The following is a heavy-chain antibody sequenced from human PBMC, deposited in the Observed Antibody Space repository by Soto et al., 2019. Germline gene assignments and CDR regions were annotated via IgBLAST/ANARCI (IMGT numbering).Heavy chain of an antibody. CDR3: ACFFFQAEDGIRAVRSVSAFLLNRSSDL. V-gene: IGHV4-59*01. CDR2: FYYSGST. Sequence: KELDWIGYFYYSGSTNYNPSLKSRVTISVDTSKHQFSLRLRSVTAADTAVYYCACFFFQAEDGIRAVRSVSAFLLNRSSDL. D-gene: IGHD2-2*01. J-gene: IGHJ2*01.